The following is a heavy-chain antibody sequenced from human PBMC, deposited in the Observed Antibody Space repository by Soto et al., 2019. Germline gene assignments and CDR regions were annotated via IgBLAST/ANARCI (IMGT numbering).Heavy chain of an antibody. V-gene: IGHV1-69*01. CDR1: GGTFSKYA. J-gene: IGHJ6*02. CDR2: TIPMFGTP. D-gene: IGHD3-22*01. CDR3: ARPLRDRNYYYGMAV. Sequence: QVQLVQSGAEMQQPGASVRVSCKASGGTFSKYAFSWVRQAPGQGLEWLGGTIPMFGTPNYAQKFQGRVAISAEEATATVDRELSSLRSEDTAVYFCARPLRDRNYYYGMAVWGQGTTVTASS.